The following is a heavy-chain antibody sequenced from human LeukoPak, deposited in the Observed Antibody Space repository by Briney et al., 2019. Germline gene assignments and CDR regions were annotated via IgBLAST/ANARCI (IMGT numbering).Heavy chain of an antibody. CDR3: AKAGIAVPATPEY. CDR2: ISSSGGTT. V-gene: IGHV3-23*01. J-gene: IGHJ4*02. Sequence: GGSLRLSCAASGFTFSSYAMNWVRQAPGKGLEWVSVISSSGGTTYYSDSVKGRFIISRDNSKNTLYLQMNSLRAEDTAVYYCAKAGIAVPATPEYCGQGTQVTVCS. CDR1: GFTFSSYA. D-gene: IGHD6-19*01.